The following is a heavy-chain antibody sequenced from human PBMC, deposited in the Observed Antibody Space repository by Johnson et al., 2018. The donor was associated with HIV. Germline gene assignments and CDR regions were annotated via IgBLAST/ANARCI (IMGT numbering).Heavy chain of an antibody. Sequence: TNYADSVKGRFTISRDNAKNSLYLHMNSLRAEDTALYYCARVTTMMDSDAFDIWGQGTMVTVSS. D-gene: IGHD3-22*01. V-gene: IGHV3-20*03. CDR3: ARVTTMMDSDAFDI. J-gene: IGHJ3*02. CDR2: T.